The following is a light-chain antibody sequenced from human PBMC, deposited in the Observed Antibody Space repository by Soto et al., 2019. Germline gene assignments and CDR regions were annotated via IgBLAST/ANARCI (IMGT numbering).Light chain of an antibody. Sequence: QSVLAQPASVSGSPGQSIAISCTGTSSDIGAYNYVSWYQQHPGKAPKLMIHEVSDRTSGDSFRFSGSKSGNTASLTISGLQAEDEADYYCSSYAGAYTLVFGTGAKVIVL. J-gene: IGLJ1*01. CDR2: EVS. CDR3: SSYAGAYTLV. CDR1: SSDIGAYNY. V-gene: IGLV2-14*01.